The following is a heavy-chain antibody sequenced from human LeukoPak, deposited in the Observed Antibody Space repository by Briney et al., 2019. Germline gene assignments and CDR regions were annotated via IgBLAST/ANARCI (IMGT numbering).Heavy chain of an antibody. Sequence: ASVKVSCKASGYTFTGYYMQWVRQAPGQGLEWMGWINPNSGGTNYAQKFQGRVTMTRDTSISTAYMELSRLRSDDTAVYYCARVTKYYYDSSGYYYVFDIWGPGTMVTVSS. V-gene: IGHV1-2*02. D-gene: IGHD3-22*01. CDR1: GYTFTGYY. CDR3: ARVTKYYYDSSGYYYVFDI. J-gene: IGHJ3*02. CDR2: INPNSGGT.